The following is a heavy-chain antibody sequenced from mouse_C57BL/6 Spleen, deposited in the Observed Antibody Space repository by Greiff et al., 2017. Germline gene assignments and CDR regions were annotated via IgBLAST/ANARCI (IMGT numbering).Heavy chain of an antibody. CDR2: IYPGDGDT. CDR3: ARAYYCGSSYWDFDV. J-gene: IGHJ1*03. D-gene: IGHD1-1*01. Sequence: VQLQESGAELVKPGASVKISCKASGYAFSSYWMNWVKQRPGKGLEWIGQIYPGDGDTNYNGKFKGKATLTADKSSSTAYMQLSSLTSEDPAVYFGARAYYCGSSYWDFDVWGTGTMVTVSS. CDR1: GYAFSSYW. V-gene: IGHV1-80*01.